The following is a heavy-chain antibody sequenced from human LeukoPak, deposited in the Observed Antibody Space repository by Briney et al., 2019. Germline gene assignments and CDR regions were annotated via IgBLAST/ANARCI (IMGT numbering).Heavy chain of an antibody. CDR1: GFIFSNYG. CDR2: TSYDGSNK. D-gene: IGHD1-26*01. J-gene: IGHJ4*02. V-gene: IGHV3-30*18. Sequence: GTSLRLSCVASGFIFSNYGMHWVRQAPGKGLEWVAVTSYDGSNKYYADSVKGRFTISRDNSKNTLYLQMNSLRTEDTAVYYCAKSYSGSYYGTFDYWGQGTLVTVSS. CDR3: AKSYSGSYYGTFDY.